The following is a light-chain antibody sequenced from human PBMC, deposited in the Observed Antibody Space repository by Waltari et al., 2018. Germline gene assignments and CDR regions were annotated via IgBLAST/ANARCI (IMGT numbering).Light chain of an antibody. CDR3: YSTDRSGNV. J-gene: IGLJ1*01. Sequence: SPELTQPPSVAVSPGQTDRITCSGDAVPKKYIYWYQQKSGQAPRPVIYENSKRPSGIPGRFSGSNSGTMATLTISGAQVEDEGDYYRYSTDRSGNVFGSGTKVSVL. V-gene: IGLV3-10*01. CDR2: ENS. CDR1: AVPKKY.